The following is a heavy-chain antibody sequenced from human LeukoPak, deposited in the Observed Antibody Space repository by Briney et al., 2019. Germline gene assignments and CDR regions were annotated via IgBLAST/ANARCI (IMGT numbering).Heavy chain of an antibody. Sequence: GESLKICCKGSGYSFSSNWIGWVRQMPGTGLEWMGIICPGDSDTRYSPSFQGQVTISADKSISTAYLQWSSLKASDTAMYYCAGGGGQLWWTYWGQGTLVIVSS. CDR3: AGGGGQLWWTY. V-gene: IGHV5-51*01. CDR2: ICPGDSDT. D-gene: IGHD5-18*01. J-gene: IGHJ4*02. CDR1: GYSFSSNW.